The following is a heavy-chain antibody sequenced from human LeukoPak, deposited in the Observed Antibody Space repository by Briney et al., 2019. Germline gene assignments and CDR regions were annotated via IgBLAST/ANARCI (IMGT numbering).Heavy chain of an antibody. Sequence: GGSLRLSCAASGFTFSSSAMSWVRQAPGKGLEWVSAISGSGGSTYYADSVKGRFTISRDNAKNSLYLQMNSLRAEDTAVYYCAELGITMIGGVWGKGTTVTISS. CDR2: ISGSGGST. CDR1: GFTFSSSA. V-gene: IGHV3-23*01. CDR3: AELGITMIGGV. J-gene: IGHJ6*04. D-gene: IGHD3-10*02.